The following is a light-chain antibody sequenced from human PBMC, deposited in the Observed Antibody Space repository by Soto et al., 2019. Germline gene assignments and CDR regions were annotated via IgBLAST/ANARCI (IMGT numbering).Light chain of an antibody. CDR2: DAS. J-gene: IGKJ5*01. V-gene: IGKV1-33*01. CDR1: QDISNY. Sequence: DIQMTQSPSSLSASVGDRVTITCQASQDISNYLNWYQQKPGKAPKLLIYDASNLETGVSSRFSGSGSGTDFTFTISSLKPEDIATYYCQQYDNPITFGQGTRLEIK. CDR3: QQYDNPIT.